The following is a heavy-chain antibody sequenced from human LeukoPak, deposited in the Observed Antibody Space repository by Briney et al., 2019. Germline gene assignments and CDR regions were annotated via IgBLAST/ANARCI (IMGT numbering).Heavy chain of an antibody. CDR1: GFTFRDYH. D-gene: IGHD6-13*01. J-gene: IGHJ4*02. V-gene: IGHV3-11*06. CDR3: ARKYSSSWYYLGY. Sequence: GGSLRLSCAASGFTFRDYHMSWIRQTPGKGLEWLSYISGDSYTKYADSVKGRFTISRDNAKNTLYLQMHGLRAEDTAVYYCARKYSSSWYYLGYCGQGTLVTVSS. CDR2: ISGDSYT.